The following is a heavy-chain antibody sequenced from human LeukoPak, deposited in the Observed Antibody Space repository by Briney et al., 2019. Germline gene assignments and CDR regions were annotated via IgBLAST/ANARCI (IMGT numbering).Heavy chain of an antibody. D-gene: IGHD5-18*01. J-gene: IGHJ3*02. V-gene: IGHV3-9*01. CDR2: ISWNSGSI. CDR3: AKGYSYGFYTAFDI. Sequence: GGSLRLSCAASGFTFDDYAMHWVRQAPGKGLEWVSGISWNSGSIGYADSVKGRFTISRDNAKNSLYLQMNSLRAEDTALYYRAKGYSYGFYTAFDIWGQGTMVTVSS. CDR1: GFTFDDYA.